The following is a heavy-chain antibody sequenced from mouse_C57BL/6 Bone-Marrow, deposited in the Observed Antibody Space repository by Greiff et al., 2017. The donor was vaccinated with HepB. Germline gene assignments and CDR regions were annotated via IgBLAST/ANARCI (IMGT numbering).Heavy chain of an antibody. Sequence: EVKVVESGGGLVKPGGSLKLSCAASGFTFSSYAMSWVRQTPEKRLEWVATISDGGSYTYYPDNVKGRFTISRDNAKNNLYLQMSHLKSEDTAMYYCARGYYDYDGAFAYWGQGTLVTVSA. J-gene: IGHJ3*01. CDR2: ISDGGSYT. D-gene: IGHD2-4*01. CDR1: GFTFSSYA. CDR3: ARGYYDYDGAFAY. V-gene: IGHV5-4*03.